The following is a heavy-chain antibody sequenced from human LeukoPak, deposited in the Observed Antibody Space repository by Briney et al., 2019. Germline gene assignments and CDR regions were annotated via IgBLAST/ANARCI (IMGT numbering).Heavy chain of an antibody. Sequence: GASVKVSCKASGYTFTSYGISWVRQAPGQGLEWMGWISAYNGNTNYAQKLQGRVTMTTDTSTSTAYMELRSLSSEDTAVYYCARDKARTQLLDWGQGTLVTVSS. CDR1: GYTFTSYG. CDR3: ARDKARTQLLD. V-gene: IGHV1-18*01. CDR2: ISAYNGNT. J-gene: IGHJ4*02. D-gene: IGHD6-6*01.